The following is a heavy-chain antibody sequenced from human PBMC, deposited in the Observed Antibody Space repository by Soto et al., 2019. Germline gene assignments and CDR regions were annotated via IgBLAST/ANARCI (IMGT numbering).Heavy chain of an antibody. CDR3: AREGGYGLPEYHGMDV. Sequence: SVKVSCKASGGTFSSYAISWVRQAPGQGLEWMGGIIPIFGTANYAQKFQGRVTITADKSTSTAYMERSSLRSEDTAVYYCAREGGYGLPEYHGMDVWGQGTTVTV. J-gene: IGHJ6*02. CDR2: IIPIFGTA. CDR1: GGTFSSYA. D-gene: IGHD5-12*01. V-gene: IGHV1-69*06.